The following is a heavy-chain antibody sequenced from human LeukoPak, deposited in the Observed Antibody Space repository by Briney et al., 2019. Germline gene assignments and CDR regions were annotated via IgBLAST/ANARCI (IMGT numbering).Heavy chain of an antibody. CDR3: AKDWSRGLHLYYDSSGYGYFDY. J-gene: IGHJ4*02. CDR2: ISGSGGST. Sequence: PGGTLRLSCAASGFTFSSYGMSWVRQAPGKGLEWVSAISGSGGSTYYADSVKGRFTISRDNSKNTLYLQMNSLRAEDTALYYCAKDWSRGLHLYYDSSGYGYFDYWGQGTLVTVSS. D-gene: IGHD3-22*01. CDR1: GFTFSSYG. V-gene: IGHV3-23*01.